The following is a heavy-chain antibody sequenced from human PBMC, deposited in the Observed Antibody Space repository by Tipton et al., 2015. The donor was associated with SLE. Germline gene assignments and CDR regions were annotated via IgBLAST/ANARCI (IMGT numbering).Heavy chain of an antibody. CDR2: IIPIFGTA. V-gene: IGHV1-69*05. D-gene: IGHD1-26*01. J-gene: IGHJ6*02. CDR1: GGTFSSYA. CDR3: ARGLSWGYYYYYGMDV. Sequence: QSGPEVKKPGSSVKVSCKASGGTFSSYAISWVRQAPGQGLEWMGGIIPIFGTANYAQKFQGRVTITTDESTSTAYMELSSLRSEDTAVYYCARGLSWGYYYYYGMDVWGQGTTVTVSS.